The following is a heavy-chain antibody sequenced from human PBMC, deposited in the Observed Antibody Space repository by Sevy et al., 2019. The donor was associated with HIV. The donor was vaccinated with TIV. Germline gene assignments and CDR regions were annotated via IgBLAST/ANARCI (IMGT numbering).Heavy chain of an antibody. CDR2: LSYDGREK. J-gene: IGHJ4*02. CDR1: GFTFSTYG. D-gene: IGHD2-15*01. Sequence: GWSLRLSCAASGFTFSTYGMHWVRQAPGKGLEWVAVLSYDGREKYYGNSVKGRFTISRDNSKNTLYLQMNSLRDEDTAVYYCAKVGPHCSGGTCYHPLFDYCGQGTLVTVSS. CDR3: AKVGPHCSGGTCYHPLFDY. V-gene: IGHV3-30*18.